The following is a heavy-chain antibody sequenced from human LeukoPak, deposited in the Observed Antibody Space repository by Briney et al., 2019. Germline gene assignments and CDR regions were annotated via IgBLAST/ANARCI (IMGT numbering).Heavy chain of an antibody. V-gene: IGHV4-30-4*01. CDR3: ARDLLNEGNHLDF. CDR2: IYYSGST. Sequence: SETLSLTCTVSGGSISSGDYYWSWIRQPPGKGLEWIGYIYYSGSTYYNPSLKSRVTISVDTSKNQFSLKLSSVTAADTAVYYCARDLLNEGNHLDFWGQGTLVTVSS. J-gene: IGHJ4*02. CDR1: GGSISSGDYY. D-gene: IGHD4-23*01.